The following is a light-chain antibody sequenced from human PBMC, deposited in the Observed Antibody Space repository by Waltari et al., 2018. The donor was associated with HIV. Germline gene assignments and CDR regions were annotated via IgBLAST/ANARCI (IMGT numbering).Light chain of an antibody. Sequence: QSALTQPASVSGSPGQSITISCTGTSSNVGSDDLVSWYQQHPGEAPKLIIYEVTKRPSGVSNRFSGSKSGNTASLTISSLQSEDEADYYCQTWGAGIQEVFGGGTKLTVL. J-gene: IGLJ3*02. V-gene: IGLV2-23*02. CDR1: SSNVGSDDL. CDR3: QTWGAGIQEV. CDR2: EVT.